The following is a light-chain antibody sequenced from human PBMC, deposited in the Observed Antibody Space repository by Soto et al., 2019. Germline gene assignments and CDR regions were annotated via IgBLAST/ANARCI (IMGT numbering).Light chain of an antibody. J-gene: IGLJ2*01. CDR1: SSDVGGYNY. CDR3: SSFAGGGNPVL. Sequence: QSARTQPPSASRSLGQSVTISCTGTSSDVGGYNYVSWHQQHPGKAPKVMIYEVTKRPPGVPDRFSGSKSGNTASLTVSGLQAEDEAYYYCSSFAGGGNPVLLGGGTKLTVL. CDR2: EVT. V-gene: IGLV2-8*02.